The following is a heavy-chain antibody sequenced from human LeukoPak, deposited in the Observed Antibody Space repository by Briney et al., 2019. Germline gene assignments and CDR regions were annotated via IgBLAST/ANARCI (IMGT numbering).Heavy chain of an antibody. D-gene: IGHD3-10*02. CDR1: GFTFSSYE. CDR3: AELGITMIGGV. V-gene: IGHV3-48*03. CDR2: ISSSGSTI. J-gene: IGHJ6*04. Sequence: GGSLRLSCAPSGFTFSSYEMNCVRQAPGKGLECVSYISSSGSTIYYADSVKGRFTISRDNAKNSLYLQMNSLRAEDTAVYYCAELGITMIGGVWGKGTTVTISS.